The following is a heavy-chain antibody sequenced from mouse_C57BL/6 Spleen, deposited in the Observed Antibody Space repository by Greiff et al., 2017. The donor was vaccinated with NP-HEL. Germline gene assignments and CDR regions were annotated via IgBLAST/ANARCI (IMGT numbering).Heavy chain of an antibody. CDR1: GYTFTDHT. CDR2: IYPRDGST. D-gene: IGHD2-3*01. CDR3: ARLDDGFHFDY. J-gene: IGHJ2*01. Sequence: QVTLKETDAELVKPGASVTISCKVSGYTFTDHTIHWMKQRPEQGLEWIGYIYPRDGSTKYNEKFKGKATLTADKSSSTAYMQLNSLTSEDSAVYFCARLDDGFHFDYWGQGTTLTVSS. V-gene: IGHV1-78*01.